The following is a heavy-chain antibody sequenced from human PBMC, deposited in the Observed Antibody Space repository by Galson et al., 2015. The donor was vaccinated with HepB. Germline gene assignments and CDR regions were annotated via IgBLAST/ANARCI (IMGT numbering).Heavy chain of an antibody. J-gene: IGHJ3*02. D-gene: IGHD1-26*01. V-gene: IGHV3-53*01. CDR3: ARLSGSDAFDI. Sequence: SLRLSCAASGFTVSSNYMSWVRQAPGKGLEWVSVIYSGGSTYYADSVKGRFTISRDNSKNTLYLQMNSLRAEDTAVYYCARLSGSDAFDIWGQGTMVTVSS. CDR2: IYSGGST. CDR1: GFTVSSNY.